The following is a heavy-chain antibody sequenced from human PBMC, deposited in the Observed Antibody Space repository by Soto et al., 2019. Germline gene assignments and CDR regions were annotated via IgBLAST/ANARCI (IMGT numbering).Heavy chain of an antibody. CDR2: IIPILGIA. D-gene: IGHD3-10*01. J-gene: IGHJ6*02. Sequence: QVQLVQSGAEVKKPGSSVKVSCKASGGTFSSYTISWVRQAPGQGLEWMGRIIPILGIANYAQKFQGRVTITADQSTSTAYLELISLRSEDTALYYCARDDFTVITFGRAQDYYGMDVWGQGTTVTVSS. CDR1: GGTFSSYT. CDR3: ARDDFTVITFGRAQDYYGMDV. V-gene: IGHV1-69*08.